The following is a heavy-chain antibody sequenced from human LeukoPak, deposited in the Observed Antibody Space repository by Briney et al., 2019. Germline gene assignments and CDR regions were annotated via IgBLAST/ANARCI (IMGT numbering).Heavy chain of an antibody. CDR2: INLDGSEK. D-gene: IGHD1/OR15-1a*01. CDR1: GFTFSSYW. V-gene: IGHV3-7*01. J-gene: IGHJ4*02. Sequence: PGGSLRLSCAASGFTFSSYWMSWVRQAPGKGLEWVADINLDGSEKYYVDSVKGRFTISRDNAKNSLNLHVNSLRAEDTAVYYCAREGTRGLFDSWGQGTLVTVSS. CDR3: AREGTRGLFDS.